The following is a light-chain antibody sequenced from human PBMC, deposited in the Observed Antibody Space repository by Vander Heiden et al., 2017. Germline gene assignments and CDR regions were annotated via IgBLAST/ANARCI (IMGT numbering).Light chain of an antibody. Sequence: QSVLTQPPSVSVAPGQRVTISCTGSSSNIGAGYNVHWYQQLPGTAPKLLIYGNSNRPSGGPDRFSGSKSGTSASLAITGLQAEDEADYYCQSYDSSLSGYVFGTGTKVTVL. CDR2: GNS. CDR1: SSNIGAGYN. J-gene: IGLJ1*01. V-gene: IGLV1-40*01. CDR3: QSYDSSLSGYV.